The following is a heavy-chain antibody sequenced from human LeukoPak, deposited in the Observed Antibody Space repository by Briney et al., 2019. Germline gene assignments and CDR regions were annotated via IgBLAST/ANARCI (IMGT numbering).Heavy chain of an antibody. V-gene: IGHV4-4*07. CDR3: ARLNGDGFDI. CDR1: GGSLGGYY. CDR2: IYSSGST. Sequence: PSETLSLTCTVSGGSLGGYYWYWIRQPAGKGLEWIGRIYSSGSTNYAPSLKSRVTMSIDTSKKHLSLKLNTVTAADTAGCYCARLNGDGFDIWGQGTKVTVSS. J-gene: IGHJ3*02. D-gene: IGHD2-8*01.